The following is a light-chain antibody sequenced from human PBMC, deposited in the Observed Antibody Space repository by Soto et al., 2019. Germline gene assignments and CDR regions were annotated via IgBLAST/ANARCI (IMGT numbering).Light chain of an antibody. CDR3: QQSYSSPPWT. Sequence: DIPMTQSPSSLSASVGDRVTITCRASQSISSYLNWYQQKPGKAPKLLIYAASSLQSGVPSRFSGSGSGTDFTLTISSLQPEDFATYYCQQSYSSPPWTFGQGTNVEIK. CDR1: QSISSY. J-gene: IGKJ1*01. CDR2: AAS. V-gene: IGKV1-39*01.